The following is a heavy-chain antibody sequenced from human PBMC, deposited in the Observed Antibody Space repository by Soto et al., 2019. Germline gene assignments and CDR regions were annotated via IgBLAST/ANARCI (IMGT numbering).Heavy chain of an antibody. CDR3: ARDRAVLRFLEWFPDAFDI. J-gene: IGHJ3*02. CDR1: GFTFSSYL. D-gene: IGHD3-3*01. V-gene: IGHV3-7*03. CDR2: IKQDGSEK. Sequence: GGSLRLSCAASGFTFSSYLRSWVRQAPGKGLEWVANIKQDGSEKYYVDSVKGRFTISRDNAKNSLYLQMNSLRAEDTAVYYCARDRAVLRFLEWFPDAFDIWGQGTMVTVSS.